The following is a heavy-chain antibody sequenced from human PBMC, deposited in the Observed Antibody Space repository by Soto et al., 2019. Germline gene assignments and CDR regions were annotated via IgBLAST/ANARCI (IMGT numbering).Heavy chain of an antibody. CDR2: ISGTGGST. CDR3: AKEMTSGYYLFDY. J-gene: IGHJ4*02. D-gene: IGHD3-22*01. V-gene: IGHV3-23*01. CDR1: GFTFSSYA. Sequence: EVQLLQSGGGLVQPGGSLRLSCAASGFTFSSYAMSWVRQAPGKGLEWVSTISGTGGSTYYPDSVKGRFTISRDNSKNTVYLQRNSLRAEDAALYYCAKEMTSGYYLFDYWGQGTLVTVSS.